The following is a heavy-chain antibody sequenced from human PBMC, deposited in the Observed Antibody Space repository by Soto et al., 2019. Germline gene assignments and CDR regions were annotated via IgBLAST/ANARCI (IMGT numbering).Heavy chain of an antibody. V-gene: IGHV5-51*01. CDR1: GYIFNSYW. Sequence: GEALKISCKGSGYIFNSYWMGWVRQLPGEGLEWVGIIYPGDSETRHSPSFQGQVTISADKSISTPYLQWSSLKASATAMYYCARVGRFVYSYGPNAYHYGMDVWGQGTTVTVSS. CDR2: IYPGDSET. D-gene: IGHD5-18*01. CDR3: ARVGRFVYSYGPNAYHYGMDV. J-gene: IGHJ6*02.